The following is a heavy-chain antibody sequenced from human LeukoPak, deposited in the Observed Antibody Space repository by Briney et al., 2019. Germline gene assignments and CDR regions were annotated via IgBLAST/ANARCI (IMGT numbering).Heavy chain of an antibody. J-gene: IGHJ6*03. V-gene: IGHV4-4*07. CDR2: IYTSGST. CDR3: ATRETGSYYYYMDV. Sequence: SETLSLTCTVSGGSISSYYWSWIRQPAGKGLKWIGRIYTSGSTNYNPSLKSRVTMSVDTSKNQFSLKLSSVTAADTAVYYCATRETGSYYYYMDVWGKGTTVTVSS. CDR1: GGSISSYY. D-gene: IGHD1-1*01.